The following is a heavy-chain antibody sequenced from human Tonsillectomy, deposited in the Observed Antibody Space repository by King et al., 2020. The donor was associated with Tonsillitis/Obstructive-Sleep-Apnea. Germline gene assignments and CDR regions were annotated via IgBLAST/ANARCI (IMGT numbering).Heavy chain of an antibody. CDR1: GGSFRGYY. CDR2: INHSGST. V-gene: IGHV4-34*01. J-gene: IGHJ3*02. D-gene: IGHD3-10*01. CDR3: ASCFFGALLRAAFDI. Sequence: VQLQQWGAGLLKPSETLSLTCAVYGGSFRGYYWSWIRQPPGKGLEWIGEINHSGSTNYNPSLKSRVTISVDTSKNQFSLKLSSVTAADTAVYYCASCFFGALLRAAFDIWGQATMVSVSS.